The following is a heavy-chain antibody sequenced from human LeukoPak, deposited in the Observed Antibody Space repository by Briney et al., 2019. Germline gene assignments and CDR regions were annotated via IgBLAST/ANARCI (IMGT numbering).Heavy chain of an antibody. J-gene: IGHJ4*02. CDR2: ISYDGSNK. CDR3: AKDKPKSTVTMGFDY. V-gene: IGHV3-30*18. D-gene: IGHD4-17*01. Sequence: GGSLRLSCAASGFTFSSYGMHWVRQAPGKGLEWVAVISYDGSNKYYADSVKGRFTISRDNSKNTLYLQMNSLRAEDTAVYYCAKDKPKSTVTMGFDYWGQGTLVTVSS. CDR1: GFTFSSYG.